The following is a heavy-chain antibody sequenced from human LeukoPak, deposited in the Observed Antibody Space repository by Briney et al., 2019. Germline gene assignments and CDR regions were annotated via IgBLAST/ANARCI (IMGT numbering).Heavy chain of an antibody. Sequence: SETLSLTCAVYGGSFSGYYWSWIPQPAGKGLEWIGRIYTSGSTNYNPSLKSRVTISVDTSKNQFSLNLSSVTAADTAVYYCARQSAITIYGYWGQGILVTVSS. CDR1: GGSFSGYY. CDR3: ARQSAITIYGY. D-gene: IGHD3-3*01. V-gene: IGHV4-59*10. CDR2: IYTSGST. J-gene: IGHJ4*02.